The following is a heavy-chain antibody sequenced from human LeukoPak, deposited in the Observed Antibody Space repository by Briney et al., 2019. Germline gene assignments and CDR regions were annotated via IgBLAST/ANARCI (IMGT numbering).Heavy chain of an antibody. V-gene: IGHV3-23*01. CDR3: AKDRAYSTGFGNFDD. CDR1: GFTFSSYA. D-gene: IGHD6-19*01. Sequence: PGGSLRLSCAASGFTFSSYAMSWVRQAPGRGLVWVSGISGGGEATYYADSVKGRFTISRDNSKSTLYLQMNSLRAEDTALYYCAKDRAYSTGFGNFDDWGQGTLVNDSS. J-gene: IGHJ4*02. CDR2: ISGGGEAT.